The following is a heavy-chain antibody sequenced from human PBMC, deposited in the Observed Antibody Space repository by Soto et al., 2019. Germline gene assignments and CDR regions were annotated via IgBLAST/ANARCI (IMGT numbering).Heavy chain of an antibody. Sequence: QVQLVQSGAEVKKPGSSVKVSCKASGGTFSSYAISWVRQAPGQGLEWMVGIIPIFGTANYAQKFQCRVTITADESTSTAYMELSSLRSEDTAVYYCARDGGYDSSGYYYDAFDIWGQGTMVTVSS. CDR1: GGTFSSYA. CDR3: ARDGGYDSSGYYYDAFDI. CDR2: IIPIFGTA. V-gene: IGHV1-69*01. D-gene: IGHD3-22*01. J-gene: IGHJ3*02.